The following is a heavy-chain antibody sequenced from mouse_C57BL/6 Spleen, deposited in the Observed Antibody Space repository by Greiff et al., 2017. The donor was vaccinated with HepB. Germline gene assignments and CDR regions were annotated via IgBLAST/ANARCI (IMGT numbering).Heavy chain of an antibody. CDR3: AREGELPYYAMDY. CDR1: GYTFTSYT. J-gene: IGHJ4*01. V-gene: IGHV1-4*01. CDR2: INPSSGYT. Sequence: QVQLQQSGAELARPGASVKMSCKASGYTFTSYTMHWVKQRPGQGLEWIGYINPSSGYTKYNQKFKDKATLTADKSSSTAYMQLSSLTSEDSAVYYCAREGELPYYAMDYWGQGTSVTVSS.